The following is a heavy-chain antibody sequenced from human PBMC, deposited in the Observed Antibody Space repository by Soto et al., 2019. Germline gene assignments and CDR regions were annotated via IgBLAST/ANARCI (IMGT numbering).Heavy chain of an antibody. V-gene: IGHV1-69*13. D-gene: IGHD2-15*01. CDR1: GGTFSSYA. CDR2: IIPIFGTA. CDR3: ADSKLGYCSGGSCYVYFQH. J-gene: IGHJ1*01. Sequence: SVKVSCKASGGTFSSYAISWVRQAPGQGLEWMGGIIPIFGTANYAQKFQGRVTITADESTSTAYMELSSLRSEDTAVYYCADSKLGYCSGGSCYVYFQHWGQGTLVTVSS.